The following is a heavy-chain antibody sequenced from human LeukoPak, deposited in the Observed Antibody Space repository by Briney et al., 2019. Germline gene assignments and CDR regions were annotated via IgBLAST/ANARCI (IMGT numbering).Heavy chain of an antibody. CDR1: GFTFSDYA. CDR2: LSGSGAGT. V-gene: IGHV3-23*01. CDR3: AKAELGVDTFFDY. J-gene: IGHJ4*02. Sequence: PGGSLRLSCAASGFTFSDYALGWVRQAPGRGLEWVATLSGSGAGTYYSDSVQGRFTISRDNSKRTLFLQMNSVRAEDTAFYYCAKAELGVDTFFDYWGQGTLVTVSS. D-gene: IGHD3-3*01.